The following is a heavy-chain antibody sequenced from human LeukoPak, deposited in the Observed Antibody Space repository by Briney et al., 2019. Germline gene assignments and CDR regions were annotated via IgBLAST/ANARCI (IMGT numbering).Heavy chain of an antibody. CDR1: GFTFSSYS. V-gene: IGHV3-21*01. J-gene: IGHJ4*02. CDR2: ISSSSSYI. CDR3: ARDHAVAGYRGFFDD. Sequence: GGSLRLSCAASGFTFSSYSMNWVRQAPGKGLEWVSSISSSSSYIYYADSVKGRFTISRDNAKNSLYLQMNSLRAEDTAVYYCARDHAVAGYRGFFDDWGQGTLVTVSS. D-gene: IGHD6-19*01.